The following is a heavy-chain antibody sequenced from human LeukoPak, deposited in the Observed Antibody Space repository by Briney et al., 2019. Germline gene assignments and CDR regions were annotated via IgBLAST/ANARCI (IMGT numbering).Heavy chain of an antibody. J-gene: IGHJ4*02. CDR1: GDSFTSVTDY. Sequence: PSETLSLTCTVSGDSFTSVTDYWAWIRQPPGKGLEWNATGDYSGGTYYNPSLESRVAISADMSKNQISLQLTSVTAADTAVYYCARDRDEYSSSSTLDYWGQGTLVTVSS. V-gene: IGHV4-39*07. CDR2: GDYSGGT. D-gene: IGHD6-6*01. CDR3: ARDRDEYSSSSTLDY.